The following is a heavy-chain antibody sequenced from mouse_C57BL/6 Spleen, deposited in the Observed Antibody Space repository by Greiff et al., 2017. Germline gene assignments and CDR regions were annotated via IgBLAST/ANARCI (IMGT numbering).Heavy chain of an antibody. CDR1: GFNIQDYY. Sequence: VHVKQSGAELVKPGASVKLSCTASGFNIQDYYMPWVKQRTEQGLEWIGRIDPEDGETKSAPKFQGKATIPADTSSNTAYLQLSSLTSEDTAVYYCARRGYYVSYYFDYWGQGTTLTVSS. D-gene: IGHD2-3*01. V-gene: IGHV14-2*01. CDR2: IDPEDGET. J-gene: IGHJ2*01. CDR3: ARRGYYVSYYFDY.